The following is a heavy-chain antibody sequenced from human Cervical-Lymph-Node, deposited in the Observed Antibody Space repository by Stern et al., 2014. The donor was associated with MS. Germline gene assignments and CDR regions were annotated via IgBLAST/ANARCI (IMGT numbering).Heavy chain of an antibody. J-gene: IGHJ6*02. CDR3: AKDRYYDFWSGSKSMDV. D-gene: IGHD3-3*01. CDR1: GFTLSSYG. Sequence: VQLVESGGGVVQPGRSLRLSCAASGFTLSSYGIHWVRQAPGKGLEWVSVISYDGSDTFYADSVKGRFPLSRDNSKNTVDLQMNSLRAEDTAVYHCAKDRYYDFWSGSKSMDVWGLGTTVTVSS. CDR2: ISYDGSDT. V-gene: IGHV3-30*18.